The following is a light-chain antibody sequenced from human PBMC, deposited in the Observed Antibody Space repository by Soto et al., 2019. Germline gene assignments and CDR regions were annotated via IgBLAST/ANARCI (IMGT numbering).Light chain of an antibody. V-gene: IGKV4-1*01. J-gene: IGKJ1*01. Sequence: DIVLTQSPDSLAVSLGERATIKCKSSQSVLYSSNNRNYLAWYQQKPGQAPKLLIYWASTRESGVPERFSGSGSRTDFTLTISSLQAEDVAVYYCHQYYGTRTFGQGTKVEVK. CDR1: QSVLYSSNNRNY. CDR2: WAS. CDR3: HQYYGTRT.